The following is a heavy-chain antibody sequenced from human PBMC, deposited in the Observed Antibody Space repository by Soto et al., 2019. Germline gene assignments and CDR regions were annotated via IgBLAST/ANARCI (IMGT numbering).Heavy chain of an antibody. V-gene: IGHV1-18*04. CDR2: ISGYNGNT. CDR3: ARVHYYDSSGYDGY. D-gene: IGHD3-22*01. J-gene: IGHJ4*02. CDR1: GYTFTIYG. Sequence: QVQLVQSGAEVKKPGASVKVSCKASGYTFTIYGISWVRQAPGQGLEWMGWISGYNGNTDYAQNLQDRVTLTTDAATSSVYMELRSLRSDDTAVYYCARVHYYDSSGYDGYWGQVTLMTVSS.